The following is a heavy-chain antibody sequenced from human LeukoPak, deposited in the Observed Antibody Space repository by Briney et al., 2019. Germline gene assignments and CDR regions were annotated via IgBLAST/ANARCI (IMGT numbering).Heavy chain of an antibody. D-gene: IGHD5-18*01. V-gene: IGHV4-4*02. CDR1: GGSISSSNW. CDR3: ARGYSYGFNWFDP. J-gene: IGHJ5*02. CDR2: IYHSGST. Sequence: SGTLSLTCAVSGGSISSSNWWSWVRQPPGKGLEWIGEIYHSGSTNYSPSLKSRVTISVDKSKNQFSLKLSSVTAADTAVYYCARGYSYGFNWFDPWGQGTLVTVSS.